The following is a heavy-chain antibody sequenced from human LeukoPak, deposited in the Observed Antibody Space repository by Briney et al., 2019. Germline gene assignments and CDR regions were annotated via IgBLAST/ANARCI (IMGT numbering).Heavy chain of an antibody. D-gene: IGHD1-26*01. CDR2: MNPNSGNT. CDR1: GYTFTSYD. CDR3: ARDNSVGDNAWWFDP. V-gene: IGHV1-8*01. Sequence: GAEVKKPGASVKVSCKASGYTFTSYDINWVRQATGQGLEWMGWMNPNSGNTGYAQKFQGRVTMTRDMSTSTDYMELSSLRSEDTAIYYCARDNSVGDNAWWFDPWGQGTLVTVSS. J-gene: IGHJ5*02.